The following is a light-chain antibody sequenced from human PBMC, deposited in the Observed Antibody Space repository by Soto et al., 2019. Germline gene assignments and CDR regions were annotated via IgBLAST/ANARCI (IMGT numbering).Light chain of an antibody. V-gene: IGLV1-51*01. Sequence: QSVLTQPPSLSAAPGQKVTISCSGARSNIGKNFVSWYQHLPGTAPKLLIYDNSQRPSGIPDRFSGSKSGTSATLGITGLQTGDEAHYYCATWDTDLGTGEVVFCGGTKLTVL. J-gene: IGLJ2*01. CDR1: RSNIGKNF. CDR2: DNS. CDR3: ATWDTDLGTGEVV.